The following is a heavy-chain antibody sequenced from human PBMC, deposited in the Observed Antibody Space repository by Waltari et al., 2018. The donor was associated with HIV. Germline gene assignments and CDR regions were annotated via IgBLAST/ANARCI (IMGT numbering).Heavy chain of an antibody. Sequence: EVQLVESGGGLVKPGGSLRLSCAASGFSLSRFSMNWVRQAPGKGLEWISSISSRGSYIHYADSVKGRFTISRDNAKNSLFLQMNGLRVEDTAVYRCARALNNGPGGYWGQGTLVTVSS. CDR1: GFSLSRFS. CDR3: ARALNNGPGGY. CDR2: ISSRGSYI. V-gene: IGHV3-21*01. J-gene: IGHJ4*02. D-gene: IGHD1-20*01.